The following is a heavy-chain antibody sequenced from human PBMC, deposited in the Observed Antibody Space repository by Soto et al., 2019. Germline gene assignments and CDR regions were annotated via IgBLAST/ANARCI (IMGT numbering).Heavy chain of an antibody. D-gene: IGHD3-3*01. Sequence: ASVKVSCKASGYTFTNYALHWVRQAPGQRLEWMGWINAGNGDTKYSQNFQGRVTITRDTSASTAYMELSSLRSEDTAVYYCARDPYYDFWSGSNWFDPWGQGTLVTVSS. V-gene: IGHV1-3*01. CDR2: INAGNGDT. CDR3: ARDPYYDFWSGSNWFDP. CDR1: GYTFTNYA. J-gene: IGHJ5*02.